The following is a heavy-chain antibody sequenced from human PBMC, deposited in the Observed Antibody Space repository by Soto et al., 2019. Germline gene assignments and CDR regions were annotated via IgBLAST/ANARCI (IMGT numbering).Heavy chain of an antibody. Sequence: QVQLQESGPGLVEPSQTLSLTCTVSGGSISRSGYFWSWIRQHPGKGLEWIGYIYDSGSTYYNPSLKSRVSLSVDTSKNQFSLNLTSVTAADTAMYYCARSSRSYFDYWGQGTLVTVSS. J-gene: IGHJ4*02. CDR3: ARSSRSYFDY. V-gene: IGHV4-31*03. CDR1: GGSISRSGYF. CDR2: IYDSGST.